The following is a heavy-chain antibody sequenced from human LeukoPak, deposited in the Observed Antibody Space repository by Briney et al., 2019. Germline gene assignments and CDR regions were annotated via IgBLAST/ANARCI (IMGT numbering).Heavy chain of an antibody. CDR3: ASIVGATGAFDI. V-gene: IGHV3-9*03. J-gene: IGHJ3*02. D-gene: IGHD1-26*01. CDR1: GFTFDDYA. CDR2: ISWSSGSI. Sequence: QAGGSLRLSCAASGFTFDDYAMHWVRQAPGKGLEWVSGISWSSGSIGYADSVKGRFTISRDNAKNSLYLQMNSLRAEDMALYYCASIVGATGAFDIWGQGTMVTVSS.